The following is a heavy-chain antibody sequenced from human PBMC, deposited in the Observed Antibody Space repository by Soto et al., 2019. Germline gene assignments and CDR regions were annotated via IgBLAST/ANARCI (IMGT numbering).Heavy chain of an antibody. Sequence: QVVLLQSGAEVKEPGSSVRVSCKVSGSTFNNFAFSWVRQAPGHGPEWMGGIVVISNTADYSQRFPDRVTITADTSTNTLYMELGSLTFEDTAVYYCARAIKRWEVNYYFDYWGQGTLVTVSS. CDR3: ARAIKRWEVNYYFDY. CDR2: IVVISNTA. CDR1: GSTFNNFA. J-gene: IGHJ4*02. V-gene: IGHV1-69*06. D-gene: IGHD1-26*01.